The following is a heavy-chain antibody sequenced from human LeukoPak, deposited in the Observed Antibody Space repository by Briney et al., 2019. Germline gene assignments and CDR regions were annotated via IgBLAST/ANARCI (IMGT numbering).Heavy chain of an antibody. CDR2: LDSEDGET. CDR3: AASGDSSSSD. CDR1: GYTLTELS. J-gene: IGHJ4*02. D-gene: IGHD6-6*01. Sequence: ASVKVSCKVSGYTLTELSIHWVRQAPGKGLEWMGGLDSEDGETTYAQKFQGRVTMTEDTSIDTAFMELSSLRSEDTAVYYCAASGDSSSSDWGQGTLVTVSS. V-gene: IGHV1-24*01.